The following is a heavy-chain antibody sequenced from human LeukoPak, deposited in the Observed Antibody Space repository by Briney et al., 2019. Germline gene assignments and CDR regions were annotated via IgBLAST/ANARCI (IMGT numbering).Heavy chain of an antibody. CDR2: IYYSGST. J-gene: IGHJ4*02. D-gene: IGHD4-17*01. Sequence: PSETLSLTCTVSGGSISSYYWSWIRQPPGKGLEWIGYIYYSGSTNYNPSVRGRVTISVDTSKNQFSLKLSSVTAADTAVYYCARGGNYGDYDGYFDYWGQGTLVTVPS. CDR3: ARGGNYGDYDGYFDY. V-gene: IGHV4-59*08. CDR1: GGSISSYY.